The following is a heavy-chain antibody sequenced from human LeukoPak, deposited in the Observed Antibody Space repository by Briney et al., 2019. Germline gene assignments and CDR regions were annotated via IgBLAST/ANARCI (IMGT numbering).Heavy chain of an antibody. Sequence: GGSLRLPCAASGFSFISYWMSWVRQAPGKGLEWVANIKQDGSAKNYVDSVKGRFTISRDNAQNSLYLQLNSLRAEDTAVYYCAGCAGNSCYFDYWGQGTLVIVSS. CDR2: IKQDGSAK. V-gene: IGHV3-7*01. CDR1: GFSFISYW. CDR3: AGCAGNSCYFDY. D-gene: IGHD1-1*01. J-gene: IGHJ4*02.